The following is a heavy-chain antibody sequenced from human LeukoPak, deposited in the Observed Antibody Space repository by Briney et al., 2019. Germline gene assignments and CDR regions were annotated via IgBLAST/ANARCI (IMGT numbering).Heavy chain of an antibody. CDR3: AKSATGMAARGVDY. CDR2: ISASGGST. V-gene: IGHV3-23*01. D-gene: IGHD6-6*01. J-gene: IGHJ4*02. CDR1: GFTFSSYG. Sequence: GGSLRLSCAASGFTFSSYGMTWVRQAPGKGLERVSVISASGGSTFYADSVKGRFTISRDNSKNTLYLQMNSLRAEDTAVYYCAKSATGMAARGVDYWGQGTLVTVPS.